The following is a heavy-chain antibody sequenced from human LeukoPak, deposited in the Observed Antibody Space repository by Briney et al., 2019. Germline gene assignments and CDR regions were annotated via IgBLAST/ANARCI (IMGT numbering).Heavy chain of an antibody. D-gene: IGHD6-19*01. J-gene: IGHJ6*03. CDR3: AKDLKSSSGWYDAYSYYMDV. CDR1: GFTFSSYA. CDR2: ISGSGGST. Sequence: PGGSLRLSCAASGFTFSSYAMSWVRQAPGNGLEWVSAISGSGGSTYYADSVKGRFTISRDNSKNTLYLQMNSLRAEDTAVYYCAKDLKSSSGWYDAYSYYMDVWGKGTTVTVSS. V-gene: IGHV3-23*01.